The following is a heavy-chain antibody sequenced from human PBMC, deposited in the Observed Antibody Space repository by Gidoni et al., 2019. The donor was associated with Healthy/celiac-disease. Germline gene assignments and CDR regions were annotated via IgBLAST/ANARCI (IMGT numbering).Heavy chain of an antibody. J-gene: IGHJ6*02. CDR1: GPTLSSYA. V-gene: IGHV3-30-3*01. CDR3: ARDRMRSYYYYGMDV. Sequence: QVQLVQPGGGVVQPGRSLRLPCAASGPTLSSYAMHWVRQAHGQGLEWVAVIAYDGSNKYYADSVKGRFTISRDNSKNTLYLQMNSLRAEDTAVYYCARDRMRSYYYYGMDVWGQGTTVTVSS. CDR2: IAYDGSNK.